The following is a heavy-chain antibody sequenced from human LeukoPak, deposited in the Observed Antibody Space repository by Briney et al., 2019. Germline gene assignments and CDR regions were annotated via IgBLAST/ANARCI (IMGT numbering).Heavy chain of an antibody. Sequence: SETLSLTCTVSGGSISSGSYYWSWIRRPAGKGLEWIGRIYTSGSTNYNPSLKSRVTISVDTSKNQFSLKLSSVTAADTAVYYCARDGYNPADAFDIWGQGTMVTVSS. CDR1: GGSISSGSYY. V-gene: IGHV4-61*02. D-gene: IGHD5-24*01. CDR3: ARDGYNPADAFDI. CDR2: IYTSGST. J-gene: IGHJ3*02.